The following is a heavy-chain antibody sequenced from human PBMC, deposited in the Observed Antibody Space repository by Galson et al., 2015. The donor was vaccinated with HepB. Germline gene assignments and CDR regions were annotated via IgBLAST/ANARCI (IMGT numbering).Heavy chain of an antibody. Sequence: SLRLSCAASGFTFSTNSMNWVRQAPGKGLEWVSSISSSSSYKYYADSVKGRFTISRDNAKNSLYLQMNSLRAEDTAVYYCARDSGNGGSQDWGQGTLVSVSS. D-gene: IGHD2-8*01. CDR3: ARDSGNGGSQD. CDR2: ISSSSSYK. J-gene: IGHJ4*02. V-gene: IGHV3-21*01. CDR1: GFTFSTNS.